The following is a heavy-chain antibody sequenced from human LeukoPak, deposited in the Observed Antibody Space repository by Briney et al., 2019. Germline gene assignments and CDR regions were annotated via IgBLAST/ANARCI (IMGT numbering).Heavy chain of an antibody. CDR2: IYYRRR. CDR1: GGSISSYY. CDR3: ARLSGSGTYYRRYFDS. Sequence: SETLSLTCTVSGGSISSYYRSWVRQTPGKGLEWIGYIYYRRRNYNPSLKSRVTISIDTSKNKLSLKLSSVTAADTAVYYCARLSGSGTYYRRYFDSWGQGTLVTVSS. D-gene: IGHD3-10*01. J-gene: IGHJ4*02. V-gene: IGHV4-59*08.